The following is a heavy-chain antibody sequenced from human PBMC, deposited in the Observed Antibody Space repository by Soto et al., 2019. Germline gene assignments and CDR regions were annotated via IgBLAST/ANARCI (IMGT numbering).Heavy chain of an antibody. CDR1: GGSFSGYY. V-gene: IGHV4-34*01. CDR3: ARGNHKMLSSGWPYYYYYYMDV. D-gene: IGHD6-19*01. CDR2: INHSGST. J-gene: IGHJ6*03. Sequence: PSETLSLTCAVYGGSFSGYYWSWIRQPPGKGLERNGEINHSGSTDYNPSLKIRVTISVDTSKNQFSLKLSSVTAADTAVYYCARGNHKMLSSGWPYYYYYYMDVWGKGTTVTVSS.